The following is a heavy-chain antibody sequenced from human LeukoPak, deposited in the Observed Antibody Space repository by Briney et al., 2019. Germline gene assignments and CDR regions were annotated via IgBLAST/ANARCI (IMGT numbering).Heavy chain of an antibody. CDR1: GGSVSSYY. V-gene: IGHV4-59*02. CDR2: IYYSGST. Sequence: SETLSLTCTVSGGSVSSYYWSWIRQPPGKGLEWIGYIYYSGSTNYNPSLKSRVTISVDTSKNQFSLKLSSVTAADTAVYYCARATRLAYGGNSYYFDYWGQGTLVTVSS. J-gene: IGHJ4*02. D-gene: IGHD4-23*01. CDR3: ARATRLAYGGNSYYFDY.